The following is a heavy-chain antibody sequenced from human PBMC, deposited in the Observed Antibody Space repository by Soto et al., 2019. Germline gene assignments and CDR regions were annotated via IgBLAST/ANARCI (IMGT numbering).Heavy chain of an antibody. CDR3: LMRDGAEFEY. J-gene: IGHJ4*02. CDR2: ISYDGSNK. Sequence: VGSLRLSCASSVFTFSSYGMHCVRQAPGKWLEWVAVISYDGSNKYYADSVKGRFTISRDNSKNTLYLQMNSLRAEDTAVYYCLMRDGAEFEYWGQGTLVTVSS. CDR1: VFTFSSYG. V-gene: IGHV3-30*03. D-gene: IGHD3-16*01.